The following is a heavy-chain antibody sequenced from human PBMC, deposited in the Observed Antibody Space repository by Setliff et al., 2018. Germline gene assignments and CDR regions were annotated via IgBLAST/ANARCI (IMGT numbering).Heavy chain of an antibody. Sequence: SETLSLTCSLSGDFISSGSYYWSWIRQTAGNGLEWIGHVSSRGNTNYYPSLKSRVTISIDTSSKHFSLILTSVTAADTAVYYCARDPGYPSGVAGGFDTWGQGTTVTVSS. J-gene: IGHJ3*02. D-gene: IGHD2-2*03. CDR3: ARDPGYPSGVAGGFDT. V-gene: IGHV4-61*09. CDR1: GDFISSGSYY. CDR2: VSSRGNT.